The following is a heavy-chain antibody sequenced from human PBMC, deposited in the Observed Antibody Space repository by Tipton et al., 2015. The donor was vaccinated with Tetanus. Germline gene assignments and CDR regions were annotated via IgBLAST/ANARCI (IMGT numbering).Heavy chain of an antibody. D-gene: IGHD2-15*01. CDR3: AREADCSGGSCFSGDFDN. V-gene: IGHV3-33*01. J-gene: IGHJ4*02. CDR1: GFIFSSYG. Sequence: SLRLSCAASGFIFSSYGIHWVRQAPGKGLEWVAVSWYDGTDIYYGDSVKGRFTMSRDNSKNTLYLQMNSLRAEDTAVYYCAREADCSGGSCFSGDFDNWGQGTQVTVSS. CDR2: SWYDGTDI.